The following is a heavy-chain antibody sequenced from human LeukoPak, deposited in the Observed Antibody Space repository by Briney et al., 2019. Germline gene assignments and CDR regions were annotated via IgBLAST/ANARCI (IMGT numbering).Heavy chain of an antibody. CDR2: INNDGTIT. CDR1: GFPFSSYW. J-gene: IGHJ4*02. V-gene: IGHV3-74*01. D-gene: IGHD6-19*01. CDR3: ARETAVTGSYYFDY. Sequence: GSLRLACAASGFPFSSYWMHWVRQAPGKGLVWVSRINNDGTITTYADSVKGRFTVSRDNAKNTLYLQMNSLRAEDTAVYYCARETAVTGSYYFDYWGQGSLVTVSS.